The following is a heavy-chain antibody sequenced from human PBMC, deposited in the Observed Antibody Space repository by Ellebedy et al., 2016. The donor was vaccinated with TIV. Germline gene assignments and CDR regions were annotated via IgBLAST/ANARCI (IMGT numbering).Heavy chain of an antibody. J-gene: IGHJ3*02. D-gene: IGHD3-10*01. Sequence: GGSLRLSCAASELTVTSNFMSWVRQAPGKGLAWVSTIAIDSTTYYADSVKGRFTISRDNSKNTLDIQMNSLRAEDTAVYYGARETYNDVDLKLWGIFDIWGQGTMVTVSS. CDR1: ELTVTSNF. V-gene: IGHV3-66*01. CDR3: ARETYNDVDLKLWGIFDI. CDR2: IAIDSTT.